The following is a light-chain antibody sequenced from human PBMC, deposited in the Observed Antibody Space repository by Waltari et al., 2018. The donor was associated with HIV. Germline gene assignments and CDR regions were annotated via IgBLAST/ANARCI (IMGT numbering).Light chain of an antibody. J-gene: IGKJ2*01. CDR2: WAS. Sequence: DIVMTQSPDSLAVSLCERATINCNSRQSVLYSSNNKNYLAWYQQKPGQPPKLLIYWASTRESGVPDRFSGSGSGTDFTLTISSLQAEDVAVYYCQQYYSTPYTFGQGTKLEIK. CDR3: QQYYSTPYT. CDR1: QSVLYSSNNKNY. V-gene: IGKV4-1*01.